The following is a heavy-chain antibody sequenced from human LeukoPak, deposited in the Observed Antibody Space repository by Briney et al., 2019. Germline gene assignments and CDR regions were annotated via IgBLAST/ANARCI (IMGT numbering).Heavy chain of an antibody. CDR2: ISDTGGST. D-gene: IGHD6-19*01. CDR1: GFTFSTFA. Sequence: GGSLRLSCAASGFTFSTFAMHWVRQAPGKGLEWVSAISDTGGSTYYADSVRGRFTISRDNSKNTLYLQMNSLRAEDTAVYYCAKGSSGWDFDYWGQGTLVTVSS. V-gene: IGHV3-23*01. CDR3: AKGSSGWDFDY. J-gene: IGHJ4*02.